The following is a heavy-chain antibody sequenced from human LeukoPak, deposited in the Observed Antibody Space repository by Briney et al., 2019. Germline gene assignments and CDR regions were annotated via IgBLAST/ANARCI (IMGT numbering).Heavy chain of an antibody. Sequence: GGSLRLSCAASGFTFNTYTMNWVRQAPGKGLEWVSSISSGTSYIYYADSVKGRFTISRDNAKNSLYLQMNSLRAEDTAVYYCARDPTSSWETAFDIWGQGTTVTVSS. CDR2: ISSGTSYI. CDR1: GFTFNTYT. V-gene: IGHV3-21*01. D-gene: IGHD1-26*01. CDR3: ARDPTSSWETAFDI. J-gene: IGHJ3*02.